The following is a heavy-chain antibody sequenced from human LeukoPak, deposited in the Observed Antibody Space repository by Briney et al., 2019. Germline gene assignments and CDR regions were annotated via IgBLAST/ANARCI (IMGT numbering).Heavy chain of an antibody. D-gene: IGHD3-3*01. V-gene: IGHV3-30-3*01. Sequence: GGSLRLSCAASGFTFSSYAMHWVRQAPGKGLEWVAVISYDGSNKYYADSVKGRFTISRDNSKNTLYLQMNSLRAEDTAVYYCARDHLIRISLFGYYFDYWGQGTLVTVSS. CDR3: ARDHLIRISLFGYYFDY. CDR1: GFTFSSYA. CDR2: ISYDGSNK. J-gene: IGHJ4*02.